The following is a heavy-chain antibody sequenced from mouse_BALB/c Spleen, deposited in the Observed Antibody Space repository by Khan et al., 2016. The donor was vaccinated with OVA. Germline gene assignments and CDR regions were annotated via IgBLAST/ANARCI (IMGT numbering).Heavy chain of an antibody. CDR3: ARIYGGDFDY. D-gene: IGHD1-1*01. V-gene: IGHV3-2*02. J-gene: IGHJ2*01. CDR2: ISYSGNT. Sequence: EVQLVESGPGLVKPSQSLSLTCTVTGYSITTDYAWNWIRQFPGNKLEWMGYISYSGNTKYNPSLKSRISITRDTSKNQFFLQLKSVTTEDTARYYCARIYGGDFDYWDQGTTRTVSS. CDR1: GYSITTDYA.